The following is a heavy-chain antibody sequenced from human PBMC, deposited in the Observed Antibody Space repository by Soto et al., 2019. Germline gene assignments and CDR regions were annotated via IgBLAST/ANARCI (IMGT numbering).Heavy chain of an antibody. D-gene: IGHD3-10*01. V-gene: IGHV4-59*08. J-gene: IGHJ4*02. CDR3: ARPTSWFGDIL. Sequence: QVRLQESGPGLLKPSETLSLTCSVSGASITTYYWSWFRQSPGKGLEWIGYIHDSGTTKYNASLEGRVTISVDTSKTHFFLRLTSVTAADTAVYYCARPTSWFGDILWGQGTLVTVTS. CDR2: IHDSGTT. CDR1: GASITTYY.